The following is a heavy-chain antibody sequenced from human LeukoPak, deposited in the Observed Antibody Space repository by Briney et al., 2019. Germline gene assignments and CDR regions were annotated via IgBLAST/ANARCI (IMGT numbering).Heavy chain of an antibody. Sequence: GGSLRLSCAASGFTFSSYEMNWVRQAPGKGLEWVSYISSSGSTIYYADSVKGRFTISRDNAKNSLYLQMNSLRAEDTAVYYGAELDITRLGGVWGKGTPVTISS. V-gene: IGHV3-48*03. D-gene: IGHD3-10*02. CDR3: AELDITRLGGV. CDR1: GFTFSSYE. CDR2: ISSSGSTI. J-gene: IGHJ6*04.